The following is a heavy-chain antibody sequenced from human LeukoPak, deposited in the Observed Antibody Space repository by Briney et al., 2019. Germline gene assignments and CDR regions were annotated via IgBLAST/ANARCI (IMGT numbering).Heavy chain of an antibody. J-gene: IGHJ4*02. Sequence: PGGSLRLSCAASGFTFSNYWMHWVRHAPGKGLVWVSRINSDGSTTRYADSVKGRFTISRDNAKNTLFLQMNSLRADDTAVYYCASALGGQGGHWGQGTLVTVSS. D-gene: IGHD1-26*01. CDR1: GFTFSNYW. V-gene: IGHV3-74*01. CDR3: ASALGGQGGH. CDR2: INSDGSTT.